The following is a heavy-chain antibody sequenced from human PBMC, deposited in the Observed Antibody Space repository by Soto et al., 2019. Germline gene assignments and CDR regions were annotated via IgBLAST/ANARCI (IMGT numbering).Heavy chain of an antibody. CDR2: IVPVFGTT. CDR3: ARKAIIPRRPSGMDYDCTMDV. V-gene: IGHV1-69*01. J-gene: IGHJ6*02. CDR1: GGSFSTYA. Sequence: QVQLVQSGAEVRKPGSSVRVSCRASGGSFSTYAISWVRQAPGQGLEWMGGIVPVFGTTNYAQKFQDRVIITADESTTTAYMELRSLRSDDTAIYYCARKAIIPRRPSGMDYDCTMDVWGQGTTVTVSS. D-gene: IGHD5-12*01.